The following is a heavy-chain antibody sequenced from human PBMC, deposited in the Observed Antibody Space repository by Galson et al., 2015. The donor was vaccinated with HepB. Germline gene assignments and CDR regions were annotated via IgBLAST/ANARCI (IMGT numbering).Heavy chain of an antibody. CDR3: AKALLGYCSSTSCYLFDY. CDR1: GFTFSSYA. J-gene: IGHJ4*02. D-gene: IGHD2-2*01. CDR2: ISGSGGST. V-gene: IGHV3-23*01. Sequence: SLRLSCAASGFTFSSYAMSWVRQAPGKGLEWVSAISGSGGSTYYADSVKGRFTISRDNSKNTLYLQMNSLRAEDTAVYYCAKALLGYCSSTSCYLFDYWGQGTLVTVSS.